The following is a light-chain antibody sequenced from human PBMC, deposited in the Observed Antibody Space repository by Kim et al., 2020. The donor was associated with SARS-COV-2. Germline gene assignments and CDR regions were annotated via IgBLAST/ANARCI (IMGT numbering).Light chain of an antibody. V-gene: IGLV1-40*01. CDR3: QSYDSSLSGSV. Sequence: QRVTISCTGSSTNIRAGYDVHWYQQLPGTAPKLLIYGNSNRPSGVPDRFSGSKSGTSASLAITGLQAEDEADYYCQSYDSSLSGSVFGGGTQLTVL. CDR1: STNIRAGYD. CDR2: GNS. J-gene: IGLJ2*01.